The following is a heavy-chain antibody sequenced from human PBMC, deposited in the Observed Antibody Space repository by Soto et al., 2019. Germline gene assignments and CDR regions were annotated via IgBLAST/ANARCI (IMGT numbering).Heavy chain of an antibody. J-gene: IGHJ4*02. CDR1: GASIRSGGYY. V-gene: IGHV4-31*03. Sequence: SETLSLTCSVSGASIRSGGYYWSWLRQSPGKGLEWIGHIYYAGSTFYSPSLKSRLTISLDTSKNQFSLDLRSVTAADTAMYYCARIEMASIKWGRGTLVTVSS. CDR2: IYYAGST. CDR3: ARIEMASIK.